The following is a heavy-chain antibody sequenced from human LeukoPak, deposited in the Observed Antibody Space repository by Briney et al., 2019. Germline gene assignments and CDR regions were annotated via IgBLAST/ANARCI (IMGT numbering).Heavy chain of an antibody. J-gene: IGHJ4*02. CDR1: GFTFSSYA. V-gene: IGHV3-30-3*01. Sequence: GGSLRLSCAASGFTFSSYAMHWVRQAPGKGLEWVSVISNNRSNKYYASYVKGRFTISRNNSKNTLYLEMNKLRSEDTDEYYWARLNAGFDYWGQGTLVTVSS. CDR3: ARLNAGFDY. CDR2: ISNNRSNK. D-gene: IGHD2-2*01.